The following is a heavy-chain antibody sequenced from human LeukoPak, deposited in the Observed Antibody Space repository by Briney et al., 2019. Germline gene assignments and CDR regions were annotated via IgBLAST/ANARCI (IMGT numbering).Heavy chain of an antibody. CDR2: ISSSSSYI. J-gene: IGHJ6*02. D-gene: IGHD3-10*01. Sequence: GGSLRLSCAASGFTFSSYSMNWVRQAPGKGLEWVSSISSSSSYIYYADSVKGRFTISRDNAKNSLYLQMNSLRAEDTAVYYCARVNMVRGVPHRYGMDVWGQGTTVTVSS. CDR3: ARVNMVRGVPHRYGMDV. CDR1: GFTFSSYS. V-gene: IGHV3-21*01.